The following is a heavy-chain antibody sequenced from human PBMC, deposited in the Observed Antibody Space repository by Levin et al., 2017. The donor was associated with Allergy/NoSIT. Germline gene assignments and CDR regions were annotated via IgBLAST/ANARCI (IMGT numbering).Heavy chain of an antibody. CDR1: GYTFTTYW. V-gene: IGHV5-51*01. J-gene: IGHJ4*02. CDR2: IYPTDSDA. CDR3: SRGRGFSSRWYWGF. D-gene: IGHD6-13*01. Sequence: GESLKISCKTSGYTFTTYWIGWMRQVPGKGLEWMGVIYPTDSDARYSPSFQGQVTFSVDKSINPAYLQWTSLKATDHALYYSSRGRGFSSRWYWGFWGQGPLVTVSS.